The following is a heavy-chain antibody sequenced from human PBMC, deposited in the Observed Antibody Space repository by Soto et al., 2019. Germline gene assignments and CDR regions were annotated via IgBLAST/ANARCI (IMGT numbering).Heavy chain of an antibody. CDR2: IYYSGST. CDR3: ARATTAAFGVVLYYYYGMDV. CDR1: GGSISSGDYY. Sequence: SETLSLSCTVSGGSISSGDYYWSWIRQPPGKGLEWIGYIYYSGSTYYNPSLKSRVTISVDTSKNQFSLKLSSVTAADTAVYYCARATTAAFGVVLYYYYGMDVWGQGTTVTVSS. V-gene: IGHV4-30-4*01. D-gene: IGHD3-3*01. J-gene: IGHJ6*02.